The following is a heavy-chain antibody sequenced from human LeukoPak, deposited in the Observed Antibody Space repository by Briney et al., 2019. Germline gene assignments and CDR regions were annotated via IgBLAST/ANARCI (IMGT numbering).Heavy chain of an antibody. Sequence: GGSLSLSCSASGFTFSSYWMTWVRQAPGKGLEWVASINQEGSEQYYMGSLKGRFTISRDNPKNSLYLQMNSLRAEDTAVYYCASDGGWYAGDYWGQGTLVTVSS. D-gene: IGHD6-13*01. CDR1: GFTFSSYW. CDR2: INQEGSEQ. J-gene: IGHJ4*02. CDR3: ASDGGWYAGDY. V-gene: IGHV3-7*05.